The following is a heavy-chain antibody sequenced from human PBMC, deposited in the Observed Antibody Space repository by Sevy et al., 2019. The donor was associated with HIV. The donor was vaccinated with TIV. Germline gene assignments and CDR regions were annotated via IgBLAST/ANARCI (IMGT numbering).Heavy chain of an antibody. D-gene: IGHD1-26*01. CDR2: IHYNGPI. CDR1: GGSITSLY. J-gene: IGHJ4*02. V-gene: IGHV4-59*08. Sequence: SETLSLTCTVSGGSITSLYWNWIRQPPGKGLEWIANIHYNGPINYHPSLKSRVTLSLDTSKNQFSLRLSSVTAADTAMYYCAGENAWGRGYSWGQGTLVTVSS. CDR3: AGENAWGRGYS.